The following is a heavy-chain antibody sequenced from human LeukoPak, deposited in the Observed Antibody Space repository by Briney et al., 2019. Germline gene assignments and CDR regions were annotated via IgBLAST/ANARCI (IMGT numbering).Heavy chain of an antibody. Sequence: GGSLRLSCAASGFTFSSYAMHWVRQAPGKGLEWVAVISYDGSNKYYADSVKGRFTISRDNSKNTLYLQMNSLRAEDTAVYYCAKDSWPGYWGQGTLVTVSS. CDR2: ISYDGSNK. CDR1: GFTFSSYA. CDR3: AKDSWPGY. J-gene: IGHJ4*02. V-gene: IGHV3-30-3*01.